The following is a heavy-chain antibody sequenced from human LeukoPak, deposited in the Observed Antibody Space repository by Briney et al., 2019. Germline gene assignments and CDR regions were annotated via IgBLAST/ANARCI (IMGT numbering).Heavy chain of an antibody. J-gene: IGHJ4*02. CDR2: ISSSDTTI. CDR1: GFTFSDYY. D-gene: IGHD3-22*01. CDR3: ARVRGYYDSNGYYAATYYFDY. V-gene: IGHV3-11*04. Sequence: GGSLRLSCAASGFTFSDYYMSWIRQAPGKGLEWVSYISSSDTTIYYADSVKGRFTISRDNAKNSLYLQMNSLRAEDTAVYYCARVRGYYDSNGYYAATYYFDYWGQGTMVTVSS.